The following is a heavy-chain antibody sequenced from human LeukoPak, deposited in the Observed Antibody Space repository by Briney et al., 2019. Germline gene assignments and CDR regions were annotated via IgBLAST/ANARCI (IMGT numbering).Heavy chain of an antibody. CDR1: GYTFTSYD. V-gene: IGHV1-8*01. CDR3: ATSRYCTNGVCPFDY. J-gene: IGHJ4*02. Sequence: ASVKVSCKASGYTFTSYDINWVRQATGQGLEWMGWMSPNSGCIGYAQKLKGRVTMATNTSISTAYMELSSLRSEDTAVYYCATSRYCTNGVCPFDYWGQGTLVTVSS. CDR2: MSPNSGCI. D-gene: IGHD2-8*01.